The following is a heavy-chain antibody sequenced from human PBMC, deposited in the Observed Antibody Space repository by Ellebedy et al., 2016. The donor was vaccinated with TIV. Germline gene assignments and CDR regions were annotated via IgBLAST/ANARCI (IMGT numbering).Heavy chain of an antibody. CDR1: GFTFSDYS. D-gene: IGHD3-10*01. CDR2: ISRRTSTI. V-gene: IGHV3-48*04. J-gene: IGHJ4*02. Sequence: GGSLRLXXTASGFTFSDYSMTWVRQAPGKGLEWVSYISRRTSTIYYADSVKGRFTISRDNDRSSLYLQMNGLGAEDTAVYYCARERFHGSGTPKTDYWGQGTLVTVSS. CDR3: ARERFHGSGTPKTDY.